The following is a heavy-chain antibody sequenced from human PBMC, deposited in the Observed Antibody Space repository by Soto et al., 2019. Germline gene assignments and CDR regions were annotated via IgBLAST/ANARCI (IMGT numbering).Heavy chain of an antibody. Sequence: QVQLVESGGRVVQPGRSLRLSCTASGFTFSSHGMHWVRQAPGKGLEWVAVVSYDGSNKYYVDSVKGRFTISRDNSRNTLSLQMNSLRAEDTAVYFCTKDLSGVAVIDATQGIDSWGQGTLVTVSS. CDR2: VSYDGSNK. V-gene: IGHV3-30*18. D-gene: IGHD2-15*01. J-gene: IGHJ4*02. CDR1: GFTFSSHG. CDR3: TKDLSGVAVIDATQGIDS.